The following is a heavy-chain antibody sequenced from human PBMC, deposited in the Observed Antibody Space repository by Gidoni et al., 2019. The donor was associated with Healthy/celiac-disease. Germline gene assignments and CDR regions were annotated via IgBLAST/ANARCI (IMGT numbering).Heavy chain of an antibody. V-gene: IGHV1-8*01. Sequence: QVQLVQSGAEVKKPGASVKVSCKASGYTFTSYDIDWVRQATGQGLEWMGWMNPNSGNTGYAQKFQGRVTMTRNTSISTAYMELSSLRSEDTAVYYCAREAPTGVYAIIGFYYYYGMDVWGQGTTVTVSS. CDR1: GYTFTSYD. D-gene: IGHD2-8*01. J-gene: IGHJ6*02. CDR3: AREAPTGVYAIIGFYYYYGMDV. CDR2: MNPNSGNT.